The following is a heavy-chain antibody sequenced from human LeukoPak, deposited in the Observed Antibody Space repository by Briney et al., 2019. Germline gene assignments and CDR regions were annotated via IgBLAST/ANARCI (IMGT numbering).Heavy chain of an antibody. CDR3: ARLETHCSGGSCMILWFDP. Sequence: EASVKVSCKASGGTFSSYAISWVRQAPGQGLEWMGGIIPIFGTANYAQKFQGRVTITADESTSTAYMELSRLRSDDTAVYYCARLETHCSGGSCMILWFDPWGQGTLVTVSS. D-gene: IGHD2-15*01. V-gene: IGHV1-69*13. J-gene: IGHJ5*02. CDR2: IIPIFGTA. CDR1: GGTFSSYA.